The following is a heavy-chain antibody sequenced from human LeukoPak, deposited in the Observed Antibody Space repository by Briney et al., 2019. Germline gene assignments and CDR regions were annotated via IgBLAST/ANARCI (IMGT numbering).Heavy chain of an antibody. CDR3: ATNMITFGGVSPFDY. CDR2: ISSSSSYI. J-gene: IGHJ4*02. CDR1: GFTFSSYS. Sequence: GGSLRLSCAASGFTFSSYSMNWVRQAPGKGLEWVSSISSSSSYIYYADSVKGRYTISRDNAKNSLYLQMNSLRAEDTAVYYCATNMITFGGVSPFDYWGQGTLVTVSS. V-gene: IGHV3-21*01. D-gene: IGHD3-16*01.